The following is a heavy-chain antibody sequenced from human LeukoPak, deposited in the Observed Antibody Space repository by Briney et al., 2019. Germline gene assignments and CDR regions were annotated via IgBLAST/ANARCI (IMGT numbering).Heavy chain of an antibody. Sequence: GGSLRLSCAASGFTFSSHGMNWVRQAPGKGLEWVSGISGSGGNSYYADSVKGRFTISRDNSKNTLYLQMNSLRAEDTAVYYCAKDDNYIRFLSWGQGTLVTVSS. CDR2: ISGSGGNS. CDR3: AKDDNYIRFLS. V-gene: IGHV3-23*01. CDR1: GFTFSSHG. D-gene: IGHD3-16*01. J-gene: IGHJ5*02.